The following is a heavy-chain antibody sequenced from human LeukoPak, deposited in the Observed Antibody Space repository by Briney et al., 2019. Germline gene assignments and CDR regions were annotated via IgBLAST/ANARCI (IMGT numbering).Heavy chain of an antibody. J-gene: IGHJ4*02. CDR2: INHSGST. CDR3: ARGSGTDYDFWSGYYTAFDY. D-gene: IGHD3-3*01. Sequence: SKTLSLTCAVYGGSFSGYYWSWIRQPPGKGLEWIGEINHSGSTNYNPSLKSRVTISVDTSKNQFSLKLSSVTAVDTAVYYCARGSGTDYDFWSGYYTAFDYWGQGTLVTVSS. CDR1: GGSFSGYY. V-gene: IGHV4-34*01.